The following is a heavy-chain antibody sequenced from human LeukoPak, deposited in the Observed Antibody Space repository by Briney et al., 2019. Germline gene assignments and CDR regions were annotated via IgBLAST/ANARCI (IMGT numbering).Heavy chain of an antibody. Sequence: GGSLRLSCAASEFTVSSNYMSWVRQAPGKGLEWVSVIYSGGSTYYADSVKGRFTISRDNSKNTLYLQMNSLRAEDTAVYYCAREAYYYDSSGYDYWGQGTLVTVSS. J-gene: IGHJ4*02. CDR2: IYSGGST. V-gene: IGHV3-53*01. CDR1: EFTVSSNY. CDR3: AREAYYYDSSGYDY. D-gene: IGHD3-22*01.